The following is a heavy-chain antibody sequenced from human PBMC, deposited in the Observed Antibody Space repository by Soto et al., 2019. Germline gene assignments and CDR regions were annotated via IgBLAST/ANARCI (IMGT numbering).Heavy chain of an antibody. Sequence: SSETLSLTCTVSGDSISSGNIYWSWIRQPPGKGLEWIGYIFSSGTTYYNPSLKSRLTMSLDASQNQFSLKLNSLTDADTAVYFCARVPSPFDYYYAMDVWGQGTTVTVYS. D-gene: IGHD3-16*01. CDR3: ARVPSPFDYYYAMDV. CDR2: IFSSGTT. CDR1: GDSISSGNIY. J-gene: IGHJ6*02. V-gene: IGHV4-30-4*01.